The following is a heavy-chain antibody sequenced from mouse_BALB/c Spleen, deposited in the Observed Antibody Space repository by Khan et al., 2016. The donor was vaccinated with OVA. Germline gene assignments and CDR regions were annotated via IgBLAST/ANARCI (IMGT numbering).Heavy chain of an antibody. V-gene: IGHV1S136*01. J-gene: IGHJ3*01. CDR2: INPYNDDT. Sequence: VQLQQSGPELVKPGASVKMSCKASGYTFTSYVMYWVSQTPGQGLEWLGYINPYNDDTKYNEKFKGKATLSSDTSSSTAYMHLSNLTTEDSATYYCRRGGYASFDYWGQGTLVTVSA. CDR3: RRGGYASFDY. CDR1: GYTFTSYV. D-gene: IGHD2-2*01.